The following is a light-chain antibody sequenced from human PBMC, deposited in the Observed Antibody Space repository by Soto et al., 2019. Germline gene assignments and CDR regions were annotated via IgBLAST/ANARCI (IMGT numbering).Light chain of an antibody. V-gene: IGKV1-39*01. CDR3: QQSYSTPFT. J-gene: IGKJ3*01. Sequence: MTQSPDTLSASVGDRVTITCRASQSISSYLNWYQQKPGKAPKLLIYAASSLQSGVPSRFSGSGSGTDFTLTISSLQPEDFATYYCQQSYSTPFTFGPGTKVDIK. CDR1: QSISSY. CDR2: AAS.